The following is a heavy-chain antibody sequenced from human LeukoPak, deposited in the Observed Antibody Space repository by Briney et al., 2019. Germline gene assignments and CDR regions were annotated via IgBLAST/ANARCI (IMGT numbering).Heavy chain of an antibody. CDR2: ISGSGGST. D-gene: IGHD6-19*01. J-gene: IGHJ4*02. Sequence: GGSLSLSCAASGFTLSSYAMSWVRQAPGKGLEWVSAISGSGGSTYYADSVKGRFTISRDNSKNTLYLQMNSLRAEDTAVYYCAKRSIDSSDWYRGLNFDYWGQGTLVTVSS. CDR1: GFTLSSYA. CDR3: AKRSIDSSDWYRGLNFDY. V-gene: IGHV3-23*01.